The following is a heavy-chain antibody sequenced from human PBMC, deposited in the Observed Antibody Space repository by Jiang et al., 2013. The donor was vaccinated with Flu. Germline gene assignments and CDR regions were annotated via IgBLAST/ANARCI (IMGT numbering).Heavy chain of an antibody. J-gene: IGHJ5*02. D-gene: IGHD3-22*01. CDR2: IYYSGST. CDR3: AKVLFGIVVVTPSYWFDP. V-gene: IGHV4-39*01. Sequence: GPGLVKPSETLSLTCTVSGGSISSSSYYWGWIRQPPGKGLEWIGSIYYSGSTYYNPSLKSRVTISVDTSKNQFSLKLSSVTAADTAVYYCAKVLFGIVVVTPSYWFDPWGQGTLVTVSS. CDR1: GGSISSSSYY.